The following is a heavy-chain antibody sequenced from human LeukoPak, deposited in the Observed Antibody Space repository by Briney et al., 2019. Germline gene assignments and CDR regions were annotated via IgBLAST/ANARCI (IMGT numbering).Heavy chain of an antibody. CDR2: INHSGST. CDR1: GGSFSGYY. V-gene: IGHV4-34*01. J-gene: IGHJ4*02. CDR3: ARGPTANY. Sequence: SETLSLTCAVYGGSFSGYYWSWIRQPPGKGLEWIGEINHSGSTNYNPSLKSRVTISVDTSKDQFSLKLSSVTAADTAVYYCARGPTANYWGQGTLVTVSS.